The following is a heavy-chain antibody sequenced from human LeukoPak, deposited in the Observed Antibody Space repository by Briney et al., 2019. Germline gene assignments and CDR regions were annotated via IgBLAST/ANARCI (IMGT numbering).Heavy chain of an antibody. D-gene: IGHD2-15*01. CDR2: IYYSGST. CDR1: GGSISSSSYY. V-gene: IGHV4-39*07. Sequence: SETLSLTCTVSGGSISSSSYYWGWIRQPPGKGLEWIGSIYYSGSTYYNPSLKSRVTISVDTSKNQFSLKLSSVTAADTAVYYCARHGAYCSGGSCLSTRYYFDYWGQGTLVTVSS. CDR3: ARHGAYCSGGSCLSTRYYFDY. J-gene: IGHJ4*02.